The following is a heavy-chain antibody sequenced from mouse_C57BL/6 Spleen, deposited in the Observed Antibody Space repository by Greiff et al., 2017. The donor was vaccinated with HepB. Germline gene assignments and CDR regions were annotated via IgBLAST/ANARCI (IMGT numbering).Heavy chain of an antibody. D-gene: IGHD2-3*01. V-gene: IGHV1-82*01. Sequence: VQLVESGPELVKPGASVKISCKASGYAFSSSWMNWVKQRPGKGLEWIGRIYPGDGDTNYNGKFKGKATLTADKSSSTAYMQLSSLTSEDSAVYFCARGSYDGYFAWFAYWGQGTLVTVSA. J-gene: IGHJ3*01. CDR2: IYPGDGDT. CDR3: ARGSYDGYFAWFAY. CDR1: GYAFSSSW.